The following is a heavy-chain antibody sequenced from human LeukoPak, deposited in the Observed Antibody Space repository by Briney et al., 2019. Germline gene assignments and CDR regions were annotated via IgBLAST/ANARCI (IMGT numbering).Heavy chain of an antibody. J-gene: IGHJ4*02. D-gene: IGHD6-19*01. CDR3: AKDQVEQWLTDFDY. V-gene: IGHV3-23*01. CDR1: GFTFSSYA. CDR2: ISGSGGST. Sequence: GASLRLSCAAFGFTFSSYAMSWVRQAPGKGLEWVSAISGSGGSTYYADSVKGRFTISRDNSKNTLYLQMNSLRAEDTAVYYCAKDQVEQWLTDFDYWGQGTLVTVSS.